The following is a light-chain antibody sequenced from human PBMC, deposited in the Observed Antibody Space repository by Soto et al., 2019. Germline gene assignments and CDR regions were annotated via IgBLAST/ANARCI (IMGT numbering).Light chain of an antibody. J-gene: IGKJ1*01. CDR3: HHYET. CDR2: GAS. V-gene: IGKV3-20*01. CDR1: ESVSTF. Sequence: EIVLTQSPATLSLSPGERATLSCRASESVSTFLAWYQQKPGQAPRLLVYGASSRAAGVPDRFSGSGSGTEFTLTISRLEPEDFTVYYCHHYETFGQGTKVDI.